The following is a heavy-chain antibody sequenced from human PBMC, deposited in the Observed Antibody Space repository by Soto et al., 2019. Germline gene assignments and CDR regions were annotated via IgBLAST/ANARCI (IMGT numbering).Heavy chain of an antibody. V-gene: IGHV4-30-4*01. Sequence: PSETLSLTCTVSGGSISSGDYYWSWIRQPPGKGLEWIGYIYYSGSTYYNPSLKSRVTISVDTSKNQFSLKLSSVTAADTAVYYCARDECSGGSCYPRNGMDVWGQGTTVTVSS. CDR3: ARDECSGGSCYPRNGMDV. CDR1: GGSISSGDYY. J-gene: IGHJ6*02. D-gene: IGHD2-15*01. CDR2: IYYSGST.